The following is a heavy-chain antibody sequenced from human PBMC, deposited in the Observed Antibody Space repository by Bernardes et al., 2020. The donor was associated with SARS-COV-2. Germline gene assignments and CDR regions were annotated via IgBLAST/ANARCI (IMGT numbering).Heavy chain of an antibody. J-gene: IGHJ6*02. V-gene: IGHV4-61*02. D-gene: IGHD3-16*01. Sequence: SETLSLTCTVSGGSISSDSYYWTWIRQSAGKGLEWIGRISPSGRTNYNPSLKSRVTISGDSSKMQFSLKLSSVSAADTAVYYCARDVGERHGMDVWGQGTTVTVSS. CDR3: ARDVGERHGMDV. CDR1: GGSISSDSYY. CDR2: ISPSGRT.